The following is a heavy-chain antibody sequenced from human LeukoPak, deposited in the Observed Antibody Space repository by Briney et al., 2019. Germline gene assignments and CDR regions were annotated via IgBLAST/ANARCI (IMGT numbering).Heavy chain of an antibody. CDR3: ARDGGYSSSTSCFRWFDP. D-gene: IGHD2-2*01. V-gene: IGHV6-1*01. J-gene: IGHJ5*02. CDR2: TYYRSKWYN. CDR1: GDSVSSNSAA. Sequence: SQTLSLTCAISGDSVSSNSAAWNWIRQSPSRGLEWLGRTYYRSKWYNDYAVSVKSRITINPDTSKNQFSLQLNSVTPEDTAVYYCARDGGYSSSTSCFRWFDPWGQGTLVTVSS.